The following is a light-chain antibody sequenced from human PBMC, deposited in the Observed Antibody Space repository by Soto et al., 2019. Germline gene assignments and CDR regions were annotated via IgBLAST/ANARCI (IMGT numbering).Light chain of an antibody. CDR1: QSIGNY. J-gene: IGKJ1*01. CDR3: QQSHSPPLT. V-gene: IGKV1-39*01. Sequence: DIQMTQSPSSLSASVGDRVTITCRASQSIGNYLNWYQGKPGEAPKVLIFAAATLQRGVPSRFSGSGSGTDFTLTISSLQPDDFAIYYCQQSHSPPLTFGQGTRVDIK. CDR2: AAA.